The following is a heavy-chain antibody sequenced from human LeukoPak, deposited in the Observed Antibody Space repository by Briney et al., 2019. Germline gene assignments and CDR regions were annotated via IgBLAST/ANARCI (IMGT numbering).Heavy chain of an antibody. CDR1: GFTFSSYA. CDR3: AKGNSLYSSSWTLDY. V-gene: IGHV3-23*01. Sequence: GGSLRLSCAASGFTFSSYAMSWVRQAPGKGLEWVSGISGNAGSTYYADSVKGRFTISRDNSKNTLYLQMNSLRAEDTAVYYCAKGNSLYSSSWTLDYWGQGTLVTVSS. CDR2: ISGNAGST. D-gene: IGHD6-13*01. J-gene: IGHJ4*02.